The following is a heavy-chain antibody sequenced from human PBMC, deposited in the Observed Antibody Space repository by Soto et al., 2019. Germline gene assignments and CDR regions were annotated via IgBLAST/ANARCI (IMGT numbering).Heavy chain of an antibody. CDR2: AIPMFGTP. CDR3: ARPLRDRNYFYGMAV. D-gene: IGHD3-22*01. J-gene: IGHJ6*02. V-gene: IGHV1-69*01. Sequence: QVQLVQSGAEMQQPGASVRVSCKASGGTFSKYAFSWVRQAPGQGLEWLGGAIPMFGTPNYAQKFRGRVAVSADESTATVYMELSSLRSEDTAVYFCARPLRDRNYFYGMAVWGQGTMVTVSS. CDR1: GGTFSKYA.